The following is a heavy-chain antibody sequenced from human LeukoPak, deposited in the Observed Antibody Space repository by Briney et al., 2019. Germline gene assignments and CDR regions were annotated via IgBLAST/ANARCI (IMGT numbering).Heavy chain of an antibody. D-gene: IGHD1-14*01. CDR3: ARWDRFHGV. Sequence: GSLRLSCAASGFTFSSYSMNWVRQAPGKGLEWVSSVSSSSSYIYYANSVKGRFTISRDNAKTSLYLQMNSLGIEDTAVYYCARWDRFHGVWGQGTLVTASS. CDR2: VSSSSSYI. J-gene: IGHJ4*02. V-gene: IGHV3-21*01. CDR1: GFTFSSYS.